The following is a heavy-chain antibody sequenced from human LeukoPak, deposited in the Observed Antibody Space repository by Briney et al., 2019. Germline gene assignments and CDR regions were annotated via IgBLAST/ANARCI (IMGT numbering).Heavy chain of an antibody. J-gene: IGHJ2*01. CDR3: ARHGYSSGSGYFDL. D-gene: IGHD5-18*01. V-gene: IGHV4-59*08. CDR1: GGSISSYY. CDR2: IYYSGST. Sequence: PSETLSLTCTVSGGSISSYYGSWIRQPPGKGLEWIGYIYYSGSTNYNPSLKSRVTISVDTSKNQFSLKLTSVTAADTAVYYCARHGYSSGSGYFDLWGRGTLVTVSS.